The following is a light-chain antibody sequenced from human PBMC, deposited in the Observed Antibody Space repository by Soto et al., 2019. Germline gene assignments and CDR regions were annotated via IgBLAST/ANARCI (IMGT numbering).Light chain of an antibody. V-gene: IGKV1-5*01. CDR2: DAS. CDR1: QSISSW. CDR3: QQYNTCSGT. Sequence: DIQMTQSPSTLSASVGDRVTITCRASQSISSWLAWYQQKPGKAPKLLIYDASRLESGVPSRFSGSGSGTEFTLTIFSLQPDDFATYYCQQYNTCSGTFGQGTKVEIK. J-gene: IGKJ1*01.